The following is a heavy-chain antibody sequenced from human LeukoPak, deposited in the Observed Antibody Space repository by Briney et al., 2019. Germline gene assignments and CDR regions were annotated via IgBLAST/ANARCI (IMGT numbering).Heavy chain of an antibody. CDR1: GGTFISYA. D-gene: IGHD3-22*01. Sequence: SVKVSCKASGGTFISYAISWVRQAPGQGLEWMGGIIPIFGTANYAQKFQGRVTITADESTSTAYMELSSLRSEDTAVYYCARDIYYDSSGYPSFDYWGQGTLVTVSS. J-gene: IGHJ4*02. V-gene: IGHV1-69*01. CDR2: IIPIFGTA. CDR3: ARDIYYDSSGYPSFDY.